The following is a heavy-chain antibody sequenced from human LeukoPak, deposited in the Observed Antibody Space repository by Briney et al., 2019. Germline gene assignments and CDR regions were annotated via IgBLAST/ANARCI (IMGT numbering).Heavy chain of an antibody. J-gene: IGHJ4*02. Sequence: AGGSLRLSCAASGFTFSSYGMHWVRQAPGKGLEWVAVISYDGSNKHYADSVKGRFTISRDNSKNTLYLQMNSLRAEDTAVYYCAKRGDSGYDLDYWGQGTLVIVSS. D-gene: IGHD5-12*01. V-gene: IGHV3-30*18. CDR1: GFTFSSYG. CDR3: AKRGDSGYDLDY. CDR2: ISYDGSNK.